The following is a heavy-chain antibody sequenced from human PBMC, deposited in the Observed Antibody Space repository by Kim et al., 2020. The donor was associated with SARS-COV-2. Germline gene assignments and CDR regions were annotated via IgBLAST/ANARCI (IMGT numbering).Heavy chain of an antibody. J-gene: IGHJ4*02. V-gene: IGHV5-51*01. CDR1: GYNFPSYW. D-gene: IGHD3-16*01. CDR2: IYPGDSDT. Sequence: GESLKISCKGSGYNFPSYWIGWVRQMPGKGLEWMGIIYPGDSDTRYNPSFQGQVTISADKSTTTAYLQWSSLKASDTAMFYCAKSAGPDDDYFDYWGQGT. CDR3: AKSAGPDDDYFDY.